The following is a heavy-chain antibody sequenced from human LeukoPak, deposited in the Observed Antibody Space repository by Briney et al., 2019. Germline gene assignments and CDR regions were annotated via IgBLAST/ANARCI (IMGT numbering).Heavy chain of an antibody. V-gene: IGHV5-51*01. CDR1: GYSFTSYW. J-gene: IGHJ6*03. CDR2: IYPGDSDT. CDR3: ARMSPGSDYYYYYYMDV. Sequence: GESLKISCKGSGYSFTSYWIGWVRQMPGKGLEWMGIIYPGDSDTRYSPSFQGQVTISADKSISTAYLQWSSLKASDTAMYYCARMSPGSDYYYYYYMDVWGKGTTVTVSS.